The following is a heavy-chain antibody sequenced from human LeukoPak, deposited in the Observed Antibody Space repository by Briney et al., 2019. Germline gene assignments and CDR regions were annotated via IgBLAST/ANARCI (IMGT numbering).Heavy chain of an antibody. D-gene: IGHD3-22*01. J-gene: IGHJ4*02. CDR1: GFTFSSYA. Sequence: GGSLRLSCSASGFTFSSYAMSWVRQAPGKGLEWVSAISGSGGSTYYADSVKGRFTISRDNSKNTLYLQMNSLRAEDTAVYYCANTVPYYDSSGYYFSYFDYWGQGTLVTVSS. CDR2: ISGSGGST. CDR3: ANTVPYYDSSGYYFSYFDY. V-gene: IGHV3-23*01.